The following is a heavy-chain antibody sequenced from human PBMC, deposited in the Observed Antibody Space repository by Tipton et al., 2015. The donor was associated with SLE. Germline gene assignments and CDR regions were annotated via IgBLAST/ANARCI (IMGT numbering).Heavy chain of an antibody. CDR3: ARGEGFDY. CDR2: ISSNGGST. J-gene: IGHJ4*02. Sequence: SLRLSCSASGFTFSSYVMHWVRQAPGKGLEYVSGISSNGGSTYYADSVKGRFTISRDNSKNTLYLQMSSLRAEDTAVYYCARGEGFDYWGQGTLVTVSS. CDR1: GFTFSSYV. V-gene: IGHV3-64D*06.